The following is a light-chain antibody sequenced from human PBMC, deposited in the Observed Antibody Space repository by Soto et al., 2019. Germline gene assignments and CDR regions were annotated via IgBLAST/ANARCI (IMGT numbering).Light chain of an antibody. J-gene: IGLJ1*01. CDR1: SSDVGGYNY. CDR2: DVK. Sequence: QSVLTQPASVSGSPGQSITISCTGTSSDVGGYNYVSWYQHHPGKTPKLIIYDVKNRPSGVSNPFSSSKSGNTASLTISESQPEDEADYYCSSYTTSNTRQIVFGTGTKVTVL. V-gene: IGLV2-14*03. CDR3: SSYTTSNTRQIV.